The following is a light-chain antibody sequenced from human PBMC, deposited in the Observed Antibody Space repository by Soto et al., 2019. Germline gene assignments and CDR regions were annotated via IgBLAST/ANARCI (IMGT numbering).Light chain of an antibody. CDR1: TSNIGAGYA. CDR2: GNN. V-gene: IGLV1-40*01. Sequence: QAVVTQPPSVSGAPGQRVTISCTGTTSNIGAGYAVNWYQQRPGTAPKLLIYGNNRRPSGVSDRFSGSKSGTSASLAITGLQAEDEADYDCHSKVFGGGTKLTVL. CDR3: HSKV. J-gene: IGLJ2*01.